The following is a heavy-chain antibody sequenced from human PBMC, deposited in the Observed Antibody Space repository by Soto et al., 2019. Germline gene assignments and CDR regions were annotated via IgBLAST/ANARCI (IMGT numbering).Heavy chain of an antibody. CDR2: INAGNGNT. CDR1: GYTFTSYA. CDR3: ARALVYCSGGSCYKDY. J-gene: IGHJ4*02. V-gene: IGHV1-3*01. Sequence: ASVKVSCKASGYTFTSYAMHWVRQAPGQRLEWMGWINAGNGNTKYSQKFQGRVTITRDTSASTAYMELSSLRSEDTAVYYCARALVYCSGGSCYKDYWGQGTLVAVSS. D-gene: IGHD2-15*01.